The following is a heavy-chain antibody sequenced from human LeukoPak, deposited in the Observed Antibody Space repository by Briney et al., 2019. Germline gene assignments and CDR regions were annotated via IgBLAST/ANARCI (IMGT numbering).Heavy chain of an antibody. CDR2: ISGTGVST. J-gene: IGHJ4*02. V-gene: IGHV3-23*01. Sequence: GGSLRLSCAASGFTFSSYAMSWVRQAPGKGLEWVSAISGTGVSTYYADSVKGRFTISRDNSKNTLYLQMNSLRAEYTAVYYCAKENEYSGSYPDYWGQGALVTVSS. CDR3: AKENEYSGSYPDY. CDR1: GFTFSSYA. D-gene: IGHD1-26*01.